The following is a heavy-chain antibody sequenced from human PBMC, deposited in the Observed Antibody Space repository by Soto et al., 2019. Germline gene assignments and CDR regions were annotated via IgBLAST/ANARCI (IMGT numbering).Heavy chain of an antibody. Sequence: GASVKVSCKASGGTFSSYAISWVRQAPGQGREWMGGIIPIFGTANYAQKFQGRVTITADESTSTAYMELSSLRSEDTAVYYCARQPYYDSSGYYGAFDIWGQGTMVTVSS. CDR1: GGTFSSYA. D-gene: IGHD3-22*01. CDR3: ARQPYYDSSGYYGAFDI. V-gene: IGHV1-69*13. J-gene: IGHJ3*02. CDR2: IIPIFGTA.